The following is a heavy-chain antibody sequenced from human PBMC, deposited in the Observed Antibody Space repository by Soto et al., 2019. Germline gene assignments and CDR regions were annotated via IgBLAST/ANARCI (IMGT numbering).Heavy chain of an antibody. CDR2: INHSGST. V-gene: IGHV4-34*01. CDR1: GGSFSGYY. J-gene: IGHJ6*02. CDR3: AREPPGVRGGMDV. D-gene: IGHD2-8*01. Sequence: PSETLSLTCAVYGGSFSGYYWSWIRQPPGKGLEWIGEINHSGSTNYNPSLKSRVTISVDTSKNQFSLKLSSVTAADTAVYYCAREPPGVRGGMDVWGQGTTVTVSS.